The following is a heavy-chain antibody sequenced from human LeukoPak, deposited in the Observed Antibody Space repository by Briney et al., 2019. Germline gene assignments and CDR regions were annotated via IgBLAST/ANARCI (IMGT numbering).Heavy chain of an antibody. CDR3: ARVAYDSSGPYFDY. V-gene: IGHV1-69*05. Sequence: SVKVSCKASGGTFSSYAISWVRQAPGQGLEWMGRIIPIFGTANYAQKFQGRVTITTDESTSTAYKELSSLRSEDTAVYYCARVAYDSSGPYFDYWGQGTLVTVSS. D-gene: IGHD3-22*01. J-gene: IGHJ4*02. CDR1: GGTFSSYA. CDR2: IIPIFGTA.